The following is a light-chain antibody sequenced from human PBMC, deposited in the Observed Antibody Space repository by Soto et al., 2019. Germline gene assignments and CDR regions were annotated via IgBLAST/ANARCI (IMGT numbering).Light chain of an antibody. J-gene: IGKJ1*01. Sequence: ESQMPASPSTLSASVVDRATITCRSSQSISSWLAWYQQKPGKAPKLLIYKASSLESGVPSRFSGSGSGTEFTLTISSLQPDDFATYYCQQYNSYSWTFGQGTTVDIK. V-gene: IGKV1-5*03. CDR1: QSISSW. CDR2: KAS. CDR3: QQYNSYSWT.